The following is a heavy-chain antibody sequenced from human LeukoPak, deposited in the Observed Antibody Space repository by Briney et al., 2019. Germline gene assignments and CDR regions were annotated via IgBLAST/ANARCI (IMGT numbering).Heavy chain of an antibody. CDR3: ARDLHYCVAMDV. D-gene: IGHD4-17*01. V-gene: IGHV3-23*01. CDR1: GFTFSAYA. CDR2: IGSDNKP. J-gene: IGHJ6*02. Sequence: GGSLRLSCEASGFTFSAYAMTWVRQAPGQGLEWVSSIGSDNKPHDSESVKGRFAISRDNSKSMLFLQLNSLRAEDTALYYCARDLHYCVAMDVWGQGTTVTVSS.